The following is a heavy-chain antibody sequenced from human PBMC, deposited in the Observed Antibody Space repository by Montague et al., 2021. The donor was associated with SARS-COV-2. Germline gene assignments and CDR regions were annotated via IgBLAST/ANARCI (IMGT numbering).Heavy chain of an antibody. V-gene: IGHV4-59*01. D-gene: IGHD2-15*01. Sequence: SETLSLTCSVSGGSISTYYWSWIRQPPGKGLEWIGYIYYSGSTNYNPSLKSRVTISIDTSKNQFSLELSPVTAADMAVYYCASPGGYCTGGSCYYAYWGQGTLVTVSS. CDR3: ASPGGYCTGGSCYYAY. J-gene: IGHJ4*02. CDR2: IYYSGST. CDR1: GGSISTYY.